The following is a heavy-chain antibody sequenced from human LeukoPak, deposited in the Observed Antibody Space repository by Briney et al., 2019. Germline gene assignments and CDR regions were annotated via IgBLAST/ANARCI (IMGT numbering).Heavy chain of an antibody. CDR1: GASISNYC. CDR2: IYYSRST. V-gene: IGHV4-59*08. D-gene: IGHD4-17*01. Sequence: SAQTLSLTCTVSGASISNYCWSWIRQPPGNGLEWLGYIYYSRSTNYHPSLKSRVTISVDTSKNQFSLKLSSVTAADTAVYYCARRHGDYYYYGMDVWGQGTTVTVSS. J-gene: IGHJ6*02. CDR3: ARRHGDYYYYGMDV.